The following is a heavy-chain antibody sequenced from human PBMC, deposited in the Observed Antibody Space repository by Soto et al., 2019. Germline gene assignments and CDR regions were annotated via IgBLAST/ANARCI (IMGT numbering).Heavy chain of an antibody. V-gene: IGHV1-69*13. CDR3: ALGVVPAATYYYYGMDV. D-gene: IGHD2-2*01. CDR1: GGTFSSYS. CDR2: IIPIFGTA. J-gene: IGHJ6*02. Sequence: SVKVSCKASGGTFSSYSISWVRQAPGQGLEWMGGIIPIFGTANYAQKFQGRVTITADESTSTAYMELSSLRSEDTAVYYCALGVVPAATYYYYGMDVWGQGTTVTVSS.